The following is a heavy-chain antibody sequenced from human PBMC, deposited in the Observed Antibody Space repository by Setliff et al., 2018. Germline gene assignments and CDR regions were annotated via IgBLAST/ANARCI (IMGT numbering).Heavy chain of an antibody. Sequence: GGSLRLSCKASGFSFTSYAMHWVRQAPGKGLEWVAVISYDGSEKYYAKSVLGRFTVSKDAHRNVLFAQMNNLRPEDTAVYHCARGSGYLTSFYYYYYGMDVWGQGTTVTVSS. D-gene: IGHD5-12*01. CDR2: ISYDGSEK. CDR1: GFSFTSYA. J-gene: IGHJ6*02. CDR3: ARGSGYLTSFYYYYYGMDV. V-gene: IGHV3-30*04.